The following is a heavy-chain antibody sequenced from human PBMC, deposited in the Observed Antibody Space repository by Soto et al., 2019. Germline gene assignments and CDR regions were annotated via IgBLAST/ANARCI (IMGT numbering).Heavy chain of an antibody. J-gene: IGHJ3*02. Sequence: QVQLVESGGGVVQPGRSLRLSCAASGFTFSSYAMHWVRQAPGKGLEWVAVISYDGSNKYYADSVKGRFTISRDNSKNTLYLQMHSLRAEDTAVYYCARGRGQWLVLYAFDIWGQGTMVTVSS. CDR3: ARGRGQWLVLYAFDI. D-gene: IGHD6-19*01. CDR1: GFTFSSYA. CDR2: ISYDGSNK. V-gene: IGHV3-30-3*01.